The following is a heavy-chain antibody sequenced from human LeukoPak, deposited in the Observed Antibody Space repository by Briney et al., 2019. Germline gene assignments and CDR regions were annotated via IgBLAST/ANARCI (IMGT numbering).Heavy chain of an antibody. CDR3: ARVAPYNFWGVSSYSFDC. Sequence: ASVKVSCKASGYTFTGYYMHWVRQAPGQGLEWMGWINPNSGGTNYAQKFQGRVTMTRDTSISTAYMELSRLRSDDTAVYYCARVAPYNFWGVSSYSFDCGGKGTLVPVSP. D-gene: IGHD3-3*01. V-gene: IGHV1-2*02. CDR2: INPNSGGT. J-gene: IGHJ4*02. CDR1: GYTFTGYY.